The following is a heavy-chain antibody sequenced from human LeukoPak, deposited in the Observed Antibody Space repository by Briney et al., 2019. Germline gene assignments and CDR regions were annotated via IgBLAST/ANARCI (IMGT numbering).Heavy chain of an antibody. V-gene: IGHV3-48*01. Sequence: GGSLRLSCAASGFTFSNYNMDWVRQAPGKGLEWLSYISSSGSTVSYADSVKGRFTISRDNAKNSLYLQMDSLSAEDTAVYFCARGGGLDVWGQGATVTVSS. CDR1: GFTFSNYN. J-gene: IGHJ6*02. D-gene: IGHD3-16*01. CDR2: ISSSGSTV. CDR3: ARGGGLDV.